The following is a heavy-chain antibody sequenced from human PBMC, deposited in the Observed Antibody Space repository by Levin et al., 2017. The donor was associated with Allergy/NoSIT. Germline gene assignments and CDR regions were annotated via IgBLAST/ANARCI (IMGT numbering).Heavy chain of an antibody. CDR3: ARDSGTPDGY. CDR1: GFTFSDYY. V-gene: IGHV3-11*05. Sequence: GESLKISCAASGFTFSDYYMSWIRQAPGKGLEWVSYISSSSSYTNYADSVKGRFTISRDNAKNSLYLQMNSLRAEDTAVYYCARDSGTPDGYWGQGTLVTVSS. J-gene: IGHJ4*02. CDR2: ISSSSSYT. D-gene: IGHD1-14*01.